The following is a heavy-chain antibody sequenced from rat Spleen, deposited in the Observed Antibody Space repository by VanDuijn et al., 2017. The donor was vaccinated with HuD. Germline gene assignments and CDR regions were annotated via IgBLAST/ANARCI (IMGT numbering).Heavy chain of an antibody. V-gene: IGHV5-7*01. CDR1: GFTFSNYG. Sequence: EVQLVESGGGLVQPGRSMKLSCAASGFTFSNYGMAWVRQAPKKGLEWVAYINYDGDTTYYRDSVKGRFTISRDNAKSTLYLQMDSLRSEDTATYYCTKSGEALDYWGQGVMVTVSS. D-gene: IGHD1-11*01. J-gene: IGHJ2*01. CDR3: TKSGEALDY. CDR2: INYDGDTT.